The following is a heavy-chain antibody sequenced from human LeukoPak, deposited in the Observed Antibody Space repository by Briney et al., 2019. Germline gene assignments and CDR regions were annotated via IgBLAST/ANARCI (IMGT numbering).Heavy chain of an antibody. Sequence: GASVKVSCKASGYTFTGYYMHWLRQAPGQGLEWMGWINPNSGGTNYAQKFQGRVTMTRDTSISTAYMELSRLRSDDTAVYYCARAPNLFFEWLLYFDYWGQGTLVTVSS. CDR2: INPNSGGT. CDR3: ARAPNLFFEWLLYFDY. D-gene: IGHD3-3*01. V-gene: IGHV1-2*02. J-gene: IGHJ4*02. CDR1: GYTFTGYY.